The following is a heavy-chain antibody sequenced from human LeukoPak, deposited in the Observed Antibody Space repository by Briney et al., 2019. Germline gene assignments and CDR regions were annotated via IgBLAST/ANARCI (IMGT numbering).Heavy chain of an antibody. D-gene: IGHD3-10*02. CDR1: GFTFSSYE. V-gene: IGHV3-48*03. J-gene: IGHJ6*04. CDR2: ISSSGSTV. CDR3: AELGITMIGGV. Sequence: GGSLRLSCAASGFTFSSYEMNWVRQAPGKGLKWVSYISSSGSTVYYADSVKGRFTISRDNAKNSLYLQMNSLRAEDTAVYYCAELGITMIGGVWGKGTTVTISS.